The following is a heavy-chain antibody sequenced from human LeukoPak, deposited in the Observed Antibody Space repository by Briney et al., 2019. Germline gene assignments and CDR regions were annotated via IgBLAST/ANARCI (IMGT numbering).Heavy chain of an antibody. CDR3: ARWSNYDILTGYYF. D-gene: IGHD3-9*01. J-gene: IGHJ4*02. V-gene: IGHV4-34*01. CDR2: INHSGST. CDR1: GGSFSGYY. Sequence: SETLSLTCAVYGGSFSGYYWSWIRQPPGKGLEWIGEINHSGSTNYNPSLRSRVTISVDTSKNQFSLKLSSVTAADTAVYYCARWSNYDILTGYYFWGQGTLVTVSS.